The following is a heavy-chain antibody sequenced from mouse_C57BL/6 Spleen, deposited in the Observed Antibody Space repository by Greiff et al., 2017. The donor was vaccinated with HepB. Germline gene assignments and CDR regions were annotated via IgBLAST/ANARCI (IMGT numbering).Heavy chain of an antibody. Sequence: QVQLQQPGAELVKPGASVKLSCKASGYTFTSYWMHWVKQRPGQGLEWIGMIHPNSGSTNYNEKFKSKATLTVDKSSSTAYMQLSSLTSEDSAVYYCARQGLLTDYFDYWGQGTTLTVSS. V-gene: IGHV1-64*01. D-gene: IGHD1-1*01. J-gene: IGHJ2*01. CDR2: IHPNSGST. CDR3: ARQGLLTDYFDY. CDR1: GYTFTSYW.